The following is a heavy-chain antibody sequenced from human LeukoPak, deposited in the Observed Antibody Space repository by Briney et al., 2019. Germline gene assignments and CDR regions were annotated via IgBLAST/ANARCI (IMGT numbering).Heavy chain of an antibody. CDR3: ASLGGYYYDSSGYGY. CDR2: LYSGGGT. CDR1: GFTVSSNY. D-gene: IGHD3-22*01. V-gene: IGHV3-66*01. J-gene: IGHJ4*02. Sequence: GGSLRLSCAASGFTVSSNYMSWVRQAPGKGLEWVSVLYSGGGTYYADSVKGRFTISRDNSKNTLYLQMNSLRAEDTAVYYCASLGGYYYDSSGYGYWGQGTLVTVSS.